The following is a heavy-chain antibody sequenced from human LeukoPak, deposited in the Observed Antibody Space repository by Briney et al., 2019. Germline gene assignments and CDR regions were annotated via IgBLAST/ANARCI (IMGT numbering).Heavy chain of an antibody. D-gene: IGHD3-22*01. Sequence: GGSLRLSCATSGFTFSNYWMTWVRQAPGKGLERMANIKHDGSEEFYVDSVKGGFTISRDNAKNSLYLQMNSLRAEDTAVYYCARQFYDSSGYYFTPSDYWGQGTLVTVSS. V-gene: IGHV3-7*01. CDR2: IKHDGSEE. CDR1: GFTFSNYW. CDR3: ARQFYDSSGYYFTPSDY. J-gene: IGHJ4*02.